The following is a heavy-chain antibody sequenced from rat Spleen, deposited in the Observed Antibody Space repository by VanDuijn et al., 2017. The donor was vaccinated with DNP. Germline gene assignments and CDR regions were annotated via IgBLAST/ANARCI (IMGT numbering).Heavy chain of an antibody. CDR3: ARDLWY. V-gene: IGHV2S35*01. CDR2: IWSGGST. CDR1: GFTFSNYG. Sequence: VQLVESGGGLVQPGRSMKLSCAASGFTFSNYGMAWVRQAPKKGLEWIGAIWSGGSTDYNLTLKSQLSISRDTTKSQVLLKMNSLQVEDTAMYFGARDLWYWGQGVMVTVSS. D-gene: IGHD1-3*01. J-gene: IGHJ2*01.